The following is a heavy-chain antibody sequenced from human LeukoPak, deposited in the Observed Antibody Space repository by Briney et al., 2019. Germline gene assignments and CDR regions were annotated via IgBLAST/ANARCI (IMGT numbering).Heavy chain of an antibody. Sequence: GGSLRLSCAASGFTFSSYWMSWVRQAPGKGLEWVANIKQDGSEKYYADSVKGRFTISRDNAKNSLYLQMNSLRAEDTAVYYCARDGYSYGFYYFDYWGQGTLVTVSS. D-gene: IGHD5-18*01. J-gene: IGHJ4*02. V-gene: IGHV3-7*01. CDR2: IKQDGSEK. CDR3: ARDGYSYGFYYFDY. CDR1: GFTFSSYW.